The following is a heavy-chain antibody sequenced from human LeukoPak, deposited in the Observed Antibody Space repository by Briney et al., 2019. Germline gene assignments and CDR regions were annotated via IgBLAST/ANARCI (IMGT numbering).Heavy chain of an antibody. CDR2: ISWNSGSI. J-gene: IGHJ4*02. D-gene: IGHD3-22*01. CDR1: GFTFDDYA. CDR3: AKAQYYYDSSGPDY. V-gene: IGHV3-9*01. Sequence: GGSLRLSCAASGFTFDDYAMRWVRHAPGKGLEWVSGISWNSGSICYADSVKGRFTISRHNAKNSLYLQMNSLRAEDTALYYCAKAQYYYDSSGPDYWGQGTLVTVSS.